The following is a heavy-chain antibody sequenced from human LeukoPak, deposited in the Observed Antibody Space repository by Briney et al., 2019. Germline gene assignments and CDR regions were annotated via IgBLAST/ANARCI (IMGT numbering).Heavy chain of an antibody. CDR2: INQDGTEK. CDR1: GFNFRDYS. V-gene: IGHV3-7*03. CDR3: ARGPLIAAAGTW. D-gene: IGHD6-13*01. Sequence: GGSLRLSCVAYGFNFRDYSMNWVRQAPGEGLEWVAKINQDGTEKAYVDSVRGRFTISRDNAKNSLFLQMNSLRAEDTAVYYCARGPLIAAAGTWWGQGTLVTVSS. J-gene: IGHJ4*02.